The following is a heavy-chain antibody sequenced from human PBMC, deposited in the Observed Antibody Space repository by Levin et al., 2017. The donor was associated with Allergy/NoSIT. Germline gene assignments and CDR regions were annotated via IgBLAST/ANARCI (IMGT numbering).Heavy chain of an antibody. J-gene: IGHJ5*02. D-gene: IGHD3-10*01. Sequence: AGGSLRLSCAASGFTFSSYAMSWVRQAPGKGLEWVSAISGSGGSTYYADSVKGRFTISRDNSKNTLYLQMNSLRAEDTAVYYCAKDMTRMVRGVIKGGWFDPWGQGTLVTVSS. V-gene: IGHV3-23*01. CDR1: GFTFSSYA. CDR2: ISGSGGST. CDR3: AKDMTRMVRGVIKGGWFDP.